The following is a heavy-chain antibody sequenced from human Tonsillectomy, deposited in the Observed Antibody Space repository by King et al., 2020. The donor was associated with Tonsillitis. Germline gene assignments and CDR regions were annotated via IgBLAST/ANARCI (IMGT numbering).Heavy chain of an antibody. CDR3: ARDNGGIPNHYYFYYMDV. CDR2: VYYSGTT. J-gene: IGHJ6*03. CDR1: GGSTSSYY. D-gene: IGHD2-15*01. Sequence: VQLQESGPGLVKPSETLSLTCSVSGGSTSSYYWSWIRQPPGKGLEWIGYVYYSGTTNSNPSLKSGVTMSIDTSTNQISLNLRSVTAADTAVYYCARDNGGIPNHYYFYYMDVWGKGTTVTVSS. V-gene: IGHV4-59*01.